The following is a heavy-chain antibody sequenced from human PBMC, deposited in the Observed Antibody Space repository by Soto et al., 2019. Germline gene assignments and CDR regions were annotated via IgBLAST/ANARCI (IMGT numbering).Heavy chain of an antibody. J-gene: IGHJ4*02. D-gene: IGHD1-26*01. CDR3: ARFPASSGSYFDY. V-gene: IGHV1-3*01. CDR2: INAGNGNT. CDR1: GYTFTSYA. Sequence: QVQLVQSGAEVKKPGASVKVSCKASGYTFTSYAMHWVRQAPGQRLEWMGWINAGNGNTKYSQKFQGRVTITRDTSASTAYMELSSLRSEDTAVYYCARFPASSGSYFDYWGQGTLVTVSS.